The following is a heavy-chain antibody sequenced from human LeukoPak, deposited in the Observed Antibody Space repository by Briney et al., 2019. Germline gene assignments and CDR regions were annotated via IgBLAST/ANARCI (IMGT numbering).Heavy chain of an antibody. CDR2: IYHSGST. CDR3: ASTLAAAGENWFDP. D-gene: IGHD6-13*01. J-gene: IGHJ5*02. Sequence: SETLPLTCTVSGGSISSGGYSWSWIRQPPGKGLEWIGYIYHSGSTYYNPSLKSRVTISVDRSKNQFSLKLSSVTAADTAVYYCASTLAAAGENWFDPWGQGTLVTVSS. V-gene: IGHV4-30-2*01. CDR1: GGSISSGGYS.